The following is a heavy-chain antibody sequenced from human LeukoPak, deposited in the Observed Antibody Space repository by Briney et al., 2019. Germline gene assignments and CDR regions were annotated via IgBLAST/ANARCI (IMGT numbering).Heavy chain of an antibody. D-gene: IGHD1-26*01. CDR2: ISYDGSNK. J-gene: IGHJ4*02. CDR1: GFTFSSYA. CDR3: ARGHIVGAPRHGFDY. Sequence: GGSLRLSRAASGFTFSSYAMHWVRQAPGKGLEWVAVISYDGSNKYYADSVKGRFTISRDNSKNTLYLQMNSLRAEDTAVYYCARGHIVGAPRHGFDYWGQGTLVTVSS. V-gene: IGHV3-30-3*01.